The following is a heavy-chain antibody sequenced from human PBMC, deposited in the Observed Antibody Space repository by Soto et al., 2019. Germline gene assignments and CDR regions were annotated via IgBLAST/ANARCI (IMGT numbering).Heavy chain of an antibody. J-gene: IGHJ4*02. Sequence: GGSLRLSCAASGFIFSSFGMHWVRQAPGKGLEWVAHIWYDGSNTYYADSVKGRFTISRDNSRNTLYLQMNSLRAEDTAVYHCVRDLLGSGGHFDYWGQGTPVTV. CDR2: IWYDGSNT. V-gene: IGHV3-33*01. CDR3: VRDLLGSGGHFDY. D-gene: IGHD7-27*01. CDR1: GFIFSSFG.